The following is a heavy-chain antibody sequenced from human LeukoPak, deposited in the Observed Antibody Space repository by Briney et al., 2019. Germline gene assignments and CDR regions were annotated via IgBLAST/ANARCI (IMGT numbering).Heavy chain of an antibody. CDR2: ISSSGSTI. J-gene: IGHJ6*03. Sequence: GGSLRLSCAASGFTFGSYEMNWVRQAPGKGLEWVSYISSSGSTIYYADSVKGRFTISRDNAKNSLYLQMNSLRAEDTAVYYCAKDASGYSSGWYYYYYMDVWGKGTTVTISS. CDR3: AKDASGYSSGWYYYYYMDV. CDR1: GFTFGSYE. V-gene: IGHV3-48*03. D-gene: IGHD6-19*01.